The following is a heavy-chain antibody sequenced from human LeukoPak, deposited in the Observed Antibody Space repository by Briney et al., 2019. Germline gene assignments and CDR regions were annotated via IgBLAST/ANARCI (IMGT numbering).Heavy chain of an antibody. Sequence: GGSLRLSCAASGFTFSGYYMSWIRQAPGKGLEWVSHISSSGSTIYYADSVKGRFTISRDNAKNSLYLQMNSLRAEDTAVYYCARDYYDSSGYYYSDYWGQGTLVTVSS. CDR1: GFTFSGYY. J-gene: IGHJ4*02. V-gene: IGHV3-11*01. CDR2: ISSSGSTI. D-gene: IGHD3-22*01. CDR3: ARDYYDSSGYYYSDY.